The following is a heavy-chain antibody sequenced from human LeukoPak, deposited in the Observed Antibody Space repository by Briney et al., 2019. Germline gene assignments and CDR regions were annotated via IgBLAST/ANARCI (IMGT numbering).Heavy chain of an antibody. J-gene: IGHJ4*02. D-gene: IGHD2-21*01. CDR1: GFTVSSNY. V-gene: IGHV3-53*01. CDR3: ARLYGGDYFDY. Sequence: GGSLRLSCGASGFTVSSNYMSWVRQAPGKGLEWVSVIYSGGSTYYADSGKGRFTISRDNSKNTLYLQMNSLRAEDTAVYYCARLYGGDYFDYWGQGTLVTVSS. CDR2: IYSGGST.